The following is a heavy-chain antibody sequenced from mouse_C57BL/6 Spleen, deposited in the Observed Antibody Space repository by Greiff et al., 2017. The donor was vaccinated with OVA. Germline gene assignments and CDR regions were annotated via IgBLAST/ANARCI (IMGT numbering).Heavy chain of an antibody. CDR3: TRGGSSSYYAMDY. V-gene: IGHV1-15*01. CDR2: IDPETGGT. D-gene: IGHD1-1*01. Sequence: VQLQQSGAELVRPGASVTLSCKASGYTFTDYEMHWVKQTPVHGLEWIGAIDPETGGTAYNQKFKGKAILTADKSSSTAYMELRSLTSEDSAVYYCTRGGSSSYYAMDYWGQGTSVTVSS. CDR1: GYTFTDYE. J-gene: IGHJ4*01.